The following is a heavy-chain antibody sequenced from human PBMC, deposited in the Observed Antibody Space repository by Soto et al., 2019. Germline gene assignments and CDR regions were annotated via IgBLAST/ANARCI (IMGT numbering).Heavy chain of an antibody. CDR1: DFSFSNYG. V-gene: IGHV3-30*18. D-gene: IGHD6-13*01. CDR3: AKDWRWQQQIYGMNV. J-gene: IGHJ6*02. Sequence: GGSLRLSCVGSDFSFSNYGMHWVRQAPGKGPEWVADISYDGNNKYYAESVKGRFTISRDNSKNTLHLQMNSLRAEDTAVYYCAKDWRWQQQIYGMNVWGQGTTVTVSS. CDR2: ISYDGNNK.